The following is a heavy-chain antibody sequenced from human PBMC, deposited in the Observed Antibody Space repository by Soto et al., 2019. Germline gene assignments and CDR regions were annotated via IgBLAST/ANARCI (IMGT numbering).Heavy chain of an antibody. Sequence: SETLSLTCTVSGGSISSSSYYWGWIRQPPGKGLEWIGSIYYSGSTYYNPSLKSRVTISVDTSKNQFSPKLSSVTAADTAAYYCAREYRDIVVVPAAPNWGQGTLVTVSS. J-gene: IGHJ4*02. D-gene: IGHD2-2*01. V-gene: IGHV4-39*01. CDR1: GGSISSSSYY. CDR3: AREYRDIVVVPAAPN. CDR2: IYYSGST.